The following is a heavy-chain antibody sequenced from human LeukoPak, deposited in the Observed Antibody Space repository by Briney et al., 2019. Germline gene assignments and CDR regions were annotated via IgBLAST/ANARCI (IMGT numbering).Heavy chain of an antibody. Sequence: PSQTLSLTCTVSAGSITSDDSYWSWIRQPPGKGLEWIGYIYHSGTAYYNPSLKSRVTMSVDRSKNQFSLKVSSVTAADTAVYYCARRDWTDPYFDPWGQGTLVTVSS. CDR2: IYHSGTA. CDR3: ARRDWTDPYFDP. D-gene: IGHD1-1*01. J-gene: IGHJ4*02. CDR1: AGSITSDDSY. V-gene: IGHV4-30-2*01.